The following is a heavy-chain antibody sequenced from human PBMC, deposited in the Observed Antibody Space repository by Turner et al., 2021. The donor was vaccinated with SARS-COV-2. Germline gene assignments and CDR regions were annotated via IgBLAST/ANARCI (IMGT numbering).Heavy chain of an antibody. CDR3: AKDPPNQWELDAFDI. CDR2: ISYDGSNK. V-gene: IGHV3-30*18. D-gene: IGHD1-26*01. J-gene: IGHJ3*02. Sequence: QAQLVESGGGVVQPGRSLRLSCAASGFTFSSYGIHWVRQAPGKGLEWVAVISYDGSNKYYADSVKGRFTISRDNSKNTLYLQMNSLRAEDTAVYYCAKDPPNQWELDAFDIWGQGTMVTVSS. CDR1: GFTFSSYG.